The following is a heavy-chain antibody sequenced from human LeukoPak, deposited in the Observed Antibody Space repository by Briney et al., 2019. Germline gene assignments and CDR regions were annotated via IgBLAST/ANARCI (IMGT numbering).Heavy chain of an antibody. J-gene: IGHJ4*02. D-gene: IGHD3-3*01. Sequence: GGSLRLSCAASGFTFSSYWMHWVRQAPGKGLVWVSRINSDGSSTSYADSVKGRFTISRDNSKNTLYLQMNSLRAEDTAVYYCARGARIAIFGVVIEYYFDYWGQGTLVTVSS. CDR1: GFTFSSYW. CDR3: ARGARIAIFGVVIEYYFDY. CDR2: INSDGSST. V-gene: IGHV3-74*01.